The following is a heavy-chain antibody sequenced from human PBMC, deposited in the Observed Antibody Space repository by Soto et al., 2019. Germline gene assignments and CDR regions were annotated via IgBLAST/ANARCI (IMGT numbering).Heavy chain of an antibody. J-gene: IGHJ1*01. CDR2: IYSTENT. D-gene: IGHD5-12*01. Sequence: PSETLSLTCAVSGGSVSSNSYSWGWIRQSPGKGLEWIATIYSTENTYYHPSLLSRVTISVDTSMNESSLRLSSVTAADTAVYCCARFLGNGGNENEYFQHWGQGTLVTVSS. CDR1: GGSVSSNSYS. V-gene: IGHV4-39*07. CDR3: ARFLGNGGNENEYFQH.